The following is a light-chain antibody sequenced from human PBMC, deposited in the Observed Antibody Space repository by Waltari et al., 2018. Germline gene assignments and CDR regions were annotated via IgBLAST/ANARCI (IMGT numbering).Light chain of an antibody. V-gene: IGLV1-51*02. J-gene: IGLJ3*02. CDR3: GVWDSSLNSWV. Sequence: HSVLTQPPSVSAAPGQKVTISCSGSSSNMGNNYVSWYQQLPGTAPKLLTYENDRGPSVVPDRFSASKSGTSASLGITGLQTGDEADYYCGVWDSSLNSWVFGGGTKLTVL. CDR1: SSNMGNNY. CDR2: END.